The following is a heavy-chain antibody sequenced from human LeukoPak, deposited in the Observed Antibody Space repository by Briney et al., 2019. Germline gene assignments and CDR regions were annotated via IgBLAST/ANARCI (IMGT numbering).Heavy chain of an antibody. CDR3: VNYGWGRPA. D-gene: IGHD3-10*01. J-gene: IGHJ4*02. CDR2: VKSDGGDT. V-gene: IGHV3-74*03. Sequence: GGALRLSCAASGFTFSNYWMHWVRQAPGKGLVWVSRVKSDGGDTTYADSVKGRFTISRDNAQKRLYLQMNSLRAEDTAVYYCVNYGWGRPAWGQGTLVTVSS. CDR1: GFTFSNYW.